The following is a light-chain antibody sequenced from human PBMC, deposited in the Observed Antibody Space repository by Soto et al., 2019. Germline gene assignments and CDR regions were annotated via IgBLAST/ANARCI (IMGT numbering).Light chain of an antibody. CDR3: QQRSNWPALT. V-gene: IGKV3-11*01. J-gene: IGKJ4*01. CDR2: DAS. Sequence: IVLKQSPGTLSLSPGERATLSCRASQSVSSYLAWYQQKPGQAPRLLIYDASNRATGIPARFSGSGSGTDFTLTISSLEPEDFAVYYCQQRSNWPALTFGGGTKVDIK. CDR1: QSVSSY.